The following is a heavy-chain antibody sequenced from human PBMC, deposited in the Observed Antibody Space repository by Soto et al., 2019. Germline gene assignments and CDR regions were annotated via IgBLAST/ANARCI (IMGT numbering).Heavy chain of an antibody. D-gene: IGHD6-19*01. CDR1: SGSISSSNW. V-gene: IGHV4-4*02. J-gene: IGHJ3*02. CDR2: IYHSGST. CDR3: ARGGSSGWFHAFDI. Sequence: SETLSLTCAVSSGSISSSNWWSWVRQPPGKGLEWIGEIYHSGSTNYNPSLKSRVTISVDKSKNQFSLKLSSVTAADTAVYYCARGGSSGWFHAFDIWGQGTMVTVSS.